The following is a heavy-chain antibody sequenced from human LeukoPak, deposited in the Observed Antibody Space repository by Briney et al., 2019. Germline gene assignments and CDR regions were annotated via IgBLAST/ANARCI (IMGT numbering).Heavy chain of an antibody. CDR3: ARNRDSGYPFDH. CDR2: INPNSGGT. V-gene: IGHV1-2*02. D-gene: IGHD5-12*01. J-gene: IGHJ5*02. Sequence: ASVKVSFKASGYTFTGYYMHWVRQAPGQGLEWMGWINPNSGGTNYAQKCQGRVTMTRDTSISTAYMDLSRLRSDDTAVYYCARNRDSGYPFDHWGQGTLVTVSS. CDR1: GYTFTGYY.